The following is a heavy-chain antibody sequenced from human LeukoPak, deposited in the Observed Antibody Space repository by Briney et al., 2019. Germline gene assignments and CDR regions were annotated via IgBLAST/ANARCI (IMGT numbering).Heavy chain of an antibody. D-gene: IGHD7-27*01. CDR2: INPSGGST. CDR1: GYTFTSYY. CDR3: ARTRGTGDLDY. Sequence: ASVKVSFKASGYTFTSYYMHWVRQAPGQGLEWMGIINPSGGSTSYAQKVQGRVTMTRDTSTSTVYMELSSLRSEDTAVYYCARTRGTGDLDYWGQGTLVTVSS. J-gene: IGHJ4*02. V-gene: IGHV1-46*01.